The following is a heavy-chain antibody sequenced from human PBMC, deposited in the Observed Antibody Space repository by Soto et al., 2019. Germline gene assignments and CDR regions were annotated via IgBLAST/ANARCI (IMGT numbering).Heavy chain of an antibody. CDR2: ISANGDTM. CDR3: AKDMKWGGMTTIHYFDS. J-gene: IGHJ4*02. D-gene: IGHD4-17*01. Sequence: GGSLRLSCVASGFTVDDYAMHWVRQAPWKGLEWVSGISANGDTMDYADSVKGRFTISRDNAKNSLFLQMNSLRPEDTALYYCAKDMKWGGMTTIHYFDSWGQGTQVTVSS. V-gene: IGHV3-9*01. CDR1: GFTVDDYA.